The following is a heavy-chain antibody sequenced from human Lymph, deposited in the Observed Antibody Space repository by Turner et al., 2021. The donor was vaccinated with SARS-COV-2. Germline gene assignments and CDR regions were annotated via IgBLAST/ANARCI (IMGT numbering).Heavy chain of an antibody. CDR1: GFHFRTYG. J-gene: IGHJ4*02. V-gene: IGHV3-30*18. CDR3: AKMGGVYCSGGNCYSGRLDY. CDR2: ISYDGSNK. D-gene: IGHD2-15*01. Sequence: QVQLVESGGGVVQPGRSLRLSCAASGFHFRTYGMHWVRQAPGKGLEWVAVISYDGSNKYYADSVKGRFTISRDNSKNTLYLQMNSLRAEDTAVYYCAKMGGVYCSGGNCYSGRLDYWGQGTLVTVSS.